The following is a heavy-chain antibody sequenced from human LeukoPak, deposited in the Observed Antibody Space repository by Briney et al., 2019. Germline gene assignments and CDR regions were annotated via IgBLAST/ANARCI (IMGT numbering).Heavy chain of an antibody. CDR1: GCIFTDYA. D-gene: IGHD2-15*01. J-gene: IGHJ6*03. CDR3: ARGRGTSGSNRDFYYYYYMDV. CDR2: MNAGNGNT. V-gene: IGHV1-3*01. Sequence: GASVKVSCKASGCIFTDYATHWLRQAPGQRPEWMGWMNAGNGNTKYSQKFQGRITLIRDTSAATAYMELSSLRHDDLAVYYCARGRGTSGSNRDFYYYYYMDVWGKGTTVTVSS.